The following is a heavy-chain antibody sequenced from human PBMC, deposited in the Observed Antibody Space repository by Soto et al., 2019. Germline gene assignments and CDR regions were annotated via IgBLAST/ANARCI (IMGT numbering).Heavy chain of an antibody. Sequence: QVHLQESGPGLVKPSETLSLTCSVSVGSVSSGRYSWTWILQPPGKGLEWIGNISYSETTNYKPSFRGRVTISLDTSKDQFSLTLTSVNAAETAVYYCASTSYDSNNFFRYLDSWGQGTQVTVSS. D-gene: IGHD3-3*01. CDR3: ASTSYDSNNFFRYLDS. J-gene: IGHJ4*02. V-gene: IGHV4-61*01. CDR2: ISYSETT. CDR1: VGSVSSGRYS.